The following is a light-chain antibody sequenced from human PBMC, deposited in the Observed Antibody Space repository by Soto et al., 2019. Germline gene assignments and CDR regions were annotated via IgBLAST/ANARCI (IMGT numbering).Light chain of an antibody. J-gene: IGKJ1*01. Sequence: EIVMTQSPATLSVSPGERATLSCRASQSVSSNLAWYQQKPGQAPRLVIYGASSRATGFPARFSGSGSGTEFTLTITSLQSEDFAVYYCQQYNNWPRTFGQGTKVEIK. CDR3: QQYNNWPRT. CDR2: GAS. V-gene: IGKV3-15*01. CDR1: QSVSSN.